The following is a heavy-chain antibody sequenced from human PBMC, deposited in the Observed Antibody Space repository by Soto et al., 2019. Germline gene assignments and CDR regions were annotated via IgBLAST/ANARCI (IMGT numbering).Heavy chain of an antibody. CDR2: IYHSGST. J-gene: IGHJ5*02. CDR1: GGSISRGGYS. CDR3: ARVPAP. Sequence: QLQLQESGSGLVKPSQTLSLTCAVSGGSISRGGYSWSWIRQPPGKGLEWIGYIYHSGSTYYNPALKGGVIISVDRSKTQFSMKLSSVTAADTAVYYCARVPAPWGQGTLVTVSS. V-gene: IGHV4-30-2*01.